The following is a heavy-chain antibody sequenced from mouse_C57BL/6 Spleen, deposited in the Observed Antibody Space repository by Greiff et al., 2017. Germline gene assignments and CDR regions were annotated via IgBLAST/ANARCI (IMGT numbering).Heavy chain of an antibody. CDR1: GYAFTNYL. J-gene: IGHJ3*01. CDR3: SRWRTTGPFAY. V-gene: IGHV1-54*01. Sequence: QVQLQQSGAELVRPGTSVKVSCKASGYAFTNYLIEWVKQRPGQGLEWIGVINPGSGGTNYNEKFKGKATLTAEKSSSTAYMQLSSLTSEDSAVYFCSRWRTTGPFAYGGQGTLVTVSA. D-gene: IGHD1-1*01. CDR2: INPGSGGT.